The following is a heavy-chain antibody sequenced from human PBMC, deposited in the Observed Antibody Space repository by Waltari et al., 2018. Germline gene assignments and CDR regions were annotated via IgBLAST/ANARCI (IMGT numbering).Heavy chain of an antibody. CDR1: GFTFGIPW. Sequence: VQVVESGGGFVQPGGSLGLSWAAPGFTFGIPWMVVVRQAPGKGPEWVANINQNGRGEFYVDSVKGRFTISRDNAKNSLYLQLNSLRAEDTAVYYCARGSLVWDGVDHWGQGTMLTVSS. CDR2: INQNGRGE. D-gene: IGHD1-26*01. J-gene: IGHJ3*01. CDR3: ARGSLVWDGVDH. V-gene: IGHV3-7*01.